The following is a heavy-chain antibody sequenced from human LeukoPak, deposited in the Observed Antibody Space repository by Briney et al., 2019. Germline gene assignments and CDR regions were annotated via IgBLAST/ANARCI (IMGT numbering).Heavy chain of an antibody. CDR2: IYYSGST. CDR1: GGSISSGGYY. J-gene: IGHJ5*02. D-gene: IGHD2-2*01. Sequence: SQTLSLTCTVSGGSISSGGYYWSWIRQHPGKGREWIGYIYYSGSTYYNPSLKSRVTISVDTSKNQFSLKLSSVTAADTAVYYCARDVTVVVPAAIVRWFDPWGQGTLVTVSS. V-gene: IGHV4-31*03. CDR3: ARDVTVVVPAAIVRWFDP.